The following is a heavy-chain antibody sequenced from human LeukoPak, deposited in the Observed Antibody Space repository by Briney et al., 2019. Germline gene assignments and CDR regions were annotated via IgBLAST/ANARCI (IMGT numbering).Heavy chain of an antibody. J-gene: IGHJ4*02. CDR3: GRGPRGSGSYYKY. V-gene: IGHV4-34*01. CDR1: GGSFSNYY. D-gene: IGHD3-10*01. Sequence: SETLSLTCAVYGGSFSNYYWRWIRQSPGKGLECIGEINYSGITNYNPSLKSRVTISVDTSKNQFSLNLSSVTAADTAVYYYGRGPRGSGSYYKYWGQGTLVTVSS. CDR2: INYSGIT.